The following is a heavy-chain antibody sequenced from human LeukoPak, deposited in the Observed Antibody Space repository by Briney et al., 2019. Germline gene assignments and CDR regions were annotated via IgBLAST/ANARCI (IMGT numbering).Heavy chain of an antibody. D-gene: IGHD3-10*01. CDR1: GYTFINRA. CDR3: ARGGSGSYFDS. Sequence: ASVKVSCTASGYTFINRAISWVRQAPGQGLEWMGWISPFNGKTDYAQTFQGRLTMTTDASTNTAHMELRSLRSADTAIYYCARGGSGSYFDSWGQGTLVAVSS. V-gene: IGHV1-18*01. J-gene: IGHJ4*02. CDR2: ISPFNGKT.